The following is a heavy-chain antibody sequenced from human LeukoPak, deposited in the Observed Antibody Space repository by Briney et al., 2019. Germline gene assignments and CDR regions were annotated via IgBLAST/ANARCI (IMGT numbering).Heavy chain of an antibody. J-gene: IGHJ4*02. CDR2: IHKSGTT. CDR3: ARVFGGNSLDY. V-gene: IGHV4-4*07. Sequence: PSETLSLTCKVSLGSINNYYWSWIRQPAGKGLERIGRIHKSGTTYYSPSLKSRVTMSIDTSKNQFSLQLSAVSAADTAIYYCARVFGGNSLDYWGQGTLVAVSS. CDR1: LGSINNYY. D-gene: IGHD1-26*01.